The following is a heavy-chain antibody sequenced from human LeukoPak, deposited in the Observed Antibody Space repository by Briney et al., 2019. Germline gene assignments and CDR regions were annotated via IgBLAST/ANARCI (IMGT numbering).Heavy chain of an antibody. Sequence: GGSLRLSCAASGFTVSSNYMSWVRQAPGKGLEWVSALYSGGYTDYADSVKGRFTISRDNSKNTLYLQMNSLRAEDTAVYYCANTAKVTPRDYWGQGTLVTVSS. CDR3: ANTAKVTPRDY. CDR2: LYSGGYT. CDR1: GFTVSSNY. J-gene: IGHJ4*02. D-gene: IGHD6-25*01. V-gene: IGHV3-53*01.